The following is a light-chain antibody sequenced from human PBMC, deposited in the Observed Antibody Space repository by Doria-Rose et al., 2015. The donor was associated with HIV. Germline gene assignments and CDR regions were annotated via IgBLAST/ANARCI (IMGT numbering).Light chain of an antibody. V-gene: IGKV3-20*01. J-gene: IGKJ5*01. Sequence: TQSPGTLSLSPGERATLSCRASQRIKSSYSAWYQQKPGQAPRLLTYDASTRATGIPDRFSGSGSGTDFTLTISRLEPEDVAVYYCQQYGTSRGSFGQGTRLEIK. CDR2: DAS. CDR3: QQYGTSRGS. CDR1: QRIKSSY.